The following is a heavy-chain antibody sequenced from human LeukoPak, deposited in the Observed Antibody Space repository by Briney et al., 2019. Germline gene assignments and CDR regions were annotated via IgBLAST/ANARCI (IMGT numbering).Heavy chain of an antibody. V-gene: IGHV4-34*01. D-gene: IGHD6-13*01. J-gene: IGHJ6*03. Sequence: SETLSLTCAVYGGSFSGYYWSWIRQPPGKGLEWIGEINHSGSTNYNPSLKSRVTISVDTSKNQFSLKLSSVTAADTAVYYCARDHIGIAAAGTGMYYYYYMDVWGKGTTVTVSS. CDR1: GGSFSGYY. CDR2: INHSGST. CDR3: ARDHIGIAAAGTGMYYYYYMDV.